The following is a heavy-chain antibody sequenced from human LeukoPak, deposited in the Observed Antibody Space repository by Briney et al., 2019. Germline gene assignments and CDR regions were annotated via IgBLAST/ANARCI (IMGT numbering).Heavy chain of an antibody. CDR1: GGSISSYY. V-gene: IGHV4-59*01. CDR3: ARTQQLRYYYYYMDV. CDR2: IYYSGST. D-gene: IGHD6-13*01. J-gene: IGHJ6*03. Sequence: PSETLSLTCTVSGGSISSYYWSWIRQPPGKGLEWIGYIYYSGSTNYNPSLKSRVTISVGTSKNQFSLKLSSVTAADMAVYYCARTQQLRYYYYYMDVWGKGTTVTVSS.